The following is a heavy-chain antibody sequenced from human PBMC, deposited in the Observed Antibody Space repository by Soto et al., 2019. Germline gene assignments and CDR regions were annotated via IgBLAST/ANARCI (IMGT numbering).Heavy chain of an antibody. Sequence: QVQLVQSGAQVKEPGTSVTVSCRASGGTFSTSSFVWVRQGPGQGLEWMGGIIPIFSKTNVAPKFQDRITFTADECTRTAYMELSSLRSEDTAIYYCARDVVRSTGGDSWGQGTLVTVSS. J-gene: IGHJ4*02. V-gene: IGHV1-69*01. CDR3: ARDVVRSTGGDS. CDR2: IIPIFSKT. D-gene: IGHD3-16*01. CDR1: GGTFSTSS.